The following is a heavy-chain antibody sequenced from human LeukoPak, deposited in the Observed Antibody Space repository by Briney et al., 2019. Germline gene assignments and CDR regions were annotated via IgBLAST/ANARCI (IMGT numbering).Heavy chain of an antibody. D-gene: IGHD3-22*01. V-gene: IGHV4-31*03. Sequence: SQTLSLTCTVSGGSISSGGYYWSWIRQHPGKGLKWIGYIYYSGSTYYNPPLKSRVTISVDTSKNQFSLKLSSVTAADTAVYYCARYYYDSSGYYYFDYWGQGTLVTVSS. CDR2: IYYSGST. CDR3: ARYYYDSSGYYYFDY. J-gene: IGHJ4*02. CDR1: GGSISSGGYY.